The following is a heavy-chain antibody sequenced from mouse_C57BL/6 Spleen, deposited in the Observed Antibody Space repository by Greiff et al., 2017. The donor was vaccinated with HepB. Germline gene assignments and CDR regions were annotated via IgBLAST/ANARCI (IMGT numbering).Heavy chain of an antibody. J-gene: IGHJ4*01. CDR3: ARCHWSDAMDY. Sequence: EVKLVESGGGLVQPGGSLSLSCAASGFTFTDYYMSWVRQPPGKALEWLGFIRNKANGYTTEYSASVKGRFTISRDNSQSILYLQMNALRAEDSATYYCARCHWSDAMDYWGQGTSVTVSS. CDR1: GFTFTDYY. V-gene: IGHV7-3*01. CDR2: IRNKANGYTT. D-gene: IGHD4-1*01.